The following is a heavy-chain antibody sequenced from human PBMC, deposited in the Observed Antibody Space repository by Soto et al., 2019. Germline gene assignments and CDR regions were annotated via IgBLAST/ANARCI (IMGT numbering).Heavy chain of an antibody. CDR1: GYMFTKSA. J-gene: IGHJ4*01. CDR3: ARDGVAAGNINFDY. CDR2: ISGGSGNT. V-gene: IGHV1-3*01. Sequence: ASVKVSCKASGYMFTKSAMHWVRQAPGQRLEWMGWISGGSGNTKYSPKLQDRVTITRDTSASTAYMELSSLRSEDTALYYCARDGVAAGNINFDYWGQGTLVTV. D-gene: IGHD6-19*01.